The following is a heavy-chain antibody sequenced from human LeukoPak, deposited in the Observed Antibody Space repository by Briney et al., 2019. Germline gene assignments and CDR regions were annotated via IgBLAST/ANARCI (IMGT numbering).Heavy chain of an antibody. CDR1: GGSISSYY. Sequence: PSETLSLTCTVSGGSISSYYWGWIRQPPGKGLEWIGYIYYSGSTNYNPSLKSRVTISVDTSKNQFSLKLSSVTAADTAVYYCARSPRWLQFAFDIWGQGTMVTVSS. D-gene: IGHD5-24*01. CDR2: IYYSGST. CDR3: ARSPRWLQFAFDI. J-gene: IGHJ3*02. V-gene: IGHV4-59*01.